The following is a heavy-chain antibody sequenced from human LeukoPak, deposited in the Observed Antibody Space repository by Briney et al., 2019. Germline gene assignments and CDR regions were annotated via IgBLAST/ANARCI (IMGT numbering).Heavy chain of an antibody. CDR2: MNPNSGNT. CDR1: GGTFSSYA. J-gene: IGHJ3*02. Sequence: ASVKVSCKASGGTFSSYAISWVRQATGQGLGWMGWMNPNSGNTGYAQKFQGRVTITRDTSASTAYMELSSLRSEDMAVYYCAREYGVAAAFGAFDIWGQGTMVTVSS. D-gene: IGHD6-13*01. CDR3: AREYGVAAAFGAFDI. V-gene: IGHV1-8*03.